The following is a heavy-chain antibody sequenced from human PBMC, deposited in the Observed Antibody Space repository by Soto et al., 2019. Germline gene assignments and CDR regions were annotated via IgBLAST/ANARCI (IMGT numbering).Heavy chain of an antibody. V-gene: IGHV4-38-2*01. CDR3: ANQRSREGYNFIEY. D-gene: IGHD5-12*01. CDR1: GYSIRSGSY. CDR2: MFHSGST. J-gene: IGHJ4*02. Sequence: PLEPLSLTCAAAGYSIRSGSYWGWIRQAPGEGLEWSGIMFHSGSTYYNPSLQSRVTISVENSKKQVSLPPTSVTVADTAVYFCANQRSREGYNFIEYWGRGIQGT.